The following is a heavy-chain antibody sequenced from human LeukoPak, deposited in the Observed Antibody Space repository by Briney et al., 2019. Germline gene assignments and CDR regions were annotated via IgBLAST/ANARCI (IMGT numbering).Heavy chain of an antibody. CDR3: AKRSLVFGVVIPTATYYMDV. J-gene: IGHJ6*03. Sequence: GGSLRLSCAVSGFAFGSEAMSWVRQSPARGLEWVASISPGGGTTYYADYVKGRFTISRDNSKNSLFVQMNSLRAEDTAVYYCAKRSLVFGVVIPTATYYMDVWGKGTTVTVSS. V-gene: IGHV3-23*01. D-gene: IGHD3-3*01. CDR1: GFAFGSEA. CDR2: ISPGGGTT.